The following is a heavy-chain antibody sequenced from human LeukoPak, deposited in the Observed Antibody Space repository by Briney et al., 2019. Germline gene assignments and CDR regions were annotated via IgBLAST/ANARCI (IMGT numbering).Heavy chain of an antibody. CDR3: ARVEVLAAPYRY. CDR1: GYTFTSYG. CDR2: ISAYNGNT. V-gene: IGHV1-18*04. Sequence: ASVTVSCKASGYTFTSYGISWVRQAPGQGLDWMGWISAYNGNTNYAQKLQGRVTMTKGTSPSTAYRELRSLRSDDTAVYYRARVEVLAAPYRYWGQGTLVTVSS. D-gene: IGHD2-15*01. J-gene: IGHJ4*02.